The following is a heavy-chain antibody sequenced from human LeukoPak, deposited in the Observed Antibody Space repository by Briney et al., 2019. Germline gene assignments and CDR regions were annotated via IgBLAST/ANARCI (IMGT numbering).Heavy chain of an antibody. V-gene: IGHV1-69*01. D-gene: IGHD3-10*01. Sequence: SVKVSCKASGGTFSSYAISWVRQAPGQGLEWMGGIIPIFGTANYAQKFQGRVTITADESTSTAYMELSSLGSEDMAVYYCARAWFGEFIVDPWGQGTLVTVSS. CDR1: GGTFSSYA. J-gene: IGHJ5*02. CDR3: ARAWFGEFIVDP. CDR2: IIPIFGTA.